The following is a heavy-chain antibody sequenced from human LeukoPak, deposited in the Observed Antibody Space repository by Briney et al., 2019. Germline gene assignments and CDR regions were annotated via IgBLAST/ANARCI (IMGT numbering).Heavy chain of an antibody. D-gene: IGHD2-15*01. CDR1: GDSVSSNSAA. J-gene: IGHJ5*02. CDR3: ARVKCSGGSCYSITFDP. Sequence: SQALSLTCAISGDSVSSNSAAWNWIRQSPSRGLEWLGRTYYRSKWYNDYAVSVKSRITINPDTSKNQFSLQLNSVTPEDTAVYYCARVKCSGGSCYSITFDPWGQGTLVTVSS. CDR2: TYYRSKWYN. V-gene: IGHV6-1*01.